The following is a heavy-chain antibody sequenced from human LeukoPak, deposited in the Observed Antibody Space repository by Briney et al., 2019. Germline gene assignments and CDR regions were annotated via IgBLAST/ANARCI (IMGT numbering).Heavy chain of an antibody. J-gene: IGHJ5*02. D-gene: IGHD6-13*01. V-gene: IGHV3-23*01. CDR2: ISGSGGST. Sequence: GGSLRLSYAASGFTFSSYAMSWVRQAPGKGLEWVSAISGSGGSTYYADSVKGRYTISRDNSKNTLYLQMNSLRAEDTAVYYCAKDPYSSSWNNWFDPWGQGTLVTVSS. CDR3: AKDPYSSSWNNWFDP. CDR1: GFTFSSYA.